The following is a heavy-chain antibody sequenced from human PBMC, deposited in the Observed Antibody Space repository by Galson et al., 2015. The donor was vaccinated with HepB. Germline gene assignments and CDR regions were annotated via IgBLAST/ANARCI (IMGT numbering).Heavy chain of an antibody. J-gene: IGHJ4*02. CDR3: ASGPLIAAAGYFDY. D-gene: IGHD6-13*01. CDR2: IKQDGSEK. V-gene: IGHV3-7*03. CDR1: GFTFSSYW. Sequence: ALRLSCAASGFTFSSYWMSWVRQAPGKGLEWVATIKQDGSEKYYVDSVKGRFTISRDNAKNSLYLQMNSLRAEDTAVYYCASGPLIAAAGYFDYWGQGTLVTVSS.